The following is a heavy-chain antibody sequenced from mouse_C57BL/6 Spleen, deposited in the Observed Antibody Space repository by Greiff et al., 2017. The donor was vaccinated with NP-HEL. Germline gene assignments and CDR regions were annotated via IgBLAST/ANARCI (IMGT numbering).Heavy chain of an antibody. CDR1: GFTFSDYY. D-gene: IGHD1-1*02. CDR3: AREGGYYFDY. CDR2: INYDGSST. Sequence: EVQVVESEGGLVQPGSSMKLSCTASGFTFSDYYMAWVRQVPEKGLEWVANINYDGSSTYYLDSLKSRFIISRDNAKNILYLQMSSLKSEDTATYYCAREGGYYFDYWGQGTTLTVSS. V-gene: IGHV5-16*01. J-gene: IGHJ2*01.